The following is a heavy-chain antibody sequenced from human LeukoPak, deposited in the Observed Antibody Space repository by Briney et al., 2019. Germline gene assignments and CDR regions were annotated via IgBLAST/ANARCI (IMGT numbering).Heavy chain of an antibody. Sequence: PEASVKVSCKASGYSFTNYDINWVRQATGQGLEWMGWMNPNSGITAYAQKFQGRVTITRNTSIGTAYMELSSLRSEDTAVFYCAREDFYDSGSNDYWGQGTLVTVSS. CDR2: MNPNSGIT. CDR1: GYSFTNYD. V-gene: IGHV1-8*03. J-gene: IGHJ4*02. CDR3: AREDFYDSGSNDY. D-gene: IGHD3-22*01.